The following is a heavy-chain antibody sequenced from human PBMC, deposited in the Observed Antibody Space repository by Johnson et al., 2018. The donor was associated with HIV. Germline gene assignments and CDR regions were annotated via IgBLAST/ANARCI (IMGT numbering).Heavy chain of an antibody. V-gene: IGHV3-30*04. CDR1: GFTFSSYA. D-gene: IGHD5-12*01. CDR2: ISYDGRNK. J-gene: IGHJ3*02. Sequence: QVQLVESGGGVVQPGRSLRLSCAASGFTFSSYAMHWVRQAPGKGLEWVAVISYDGRNKYYADSVKGRFTISRDNVQNSLSLQMNSLRPEDTAVYYCARGRFPEYIDIASGAFDIWGQGTMVTVSS. CDR3: ARGRFPEYIDIASGAFDI.